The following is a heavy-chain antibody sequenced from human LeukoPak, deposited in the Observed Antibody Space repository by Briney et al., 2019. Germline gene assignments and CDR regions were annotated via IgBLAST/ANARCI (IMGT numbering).Heavy chain of an antibody. D-gene: IGHD1-26*01. CDR2: IYTSGST. CDR3: ARESGTERYFDY. V-gene: IGHV4-4*07. Sequence: SETLSLTCTVSGGSLSRYFWSWLRQPAGKGLEWIGRIYTSGSTNYNPSLKSRVTMSVDTSKNQFSLKLSSVTAADTAVYYCARESGTERYFDYWGQGTLVTVSS. J-gene: IGHJ4*02. CDR1: GGSLSRYF.